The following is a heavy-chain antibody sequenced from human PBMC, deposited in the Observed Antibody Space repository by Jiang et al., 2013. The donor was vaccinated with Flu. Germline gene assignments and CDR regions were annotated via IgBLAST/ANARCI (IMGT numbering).Heavy chain of an antibody. J-gene: IGHJ4*01. CDR1: GDSISRGSHY. CDR3: AATPLPRHGSFYFDY. D-gene: IGHD1-26*01. V-gene: IGHV4-39*07. Sequence: GSGLVKPSETLSLSCTVSGDSISRGSHYWGWVRQPPGKTLEWIASIYDSVIDYSGRTYYNPSLKSRIRLSVDTSKSQISLKLTSVTAADTAVYYCAATPLPRHGSFYFDYWGHGSLVTVSS. CDR2: IYDSVIDYSGRT.